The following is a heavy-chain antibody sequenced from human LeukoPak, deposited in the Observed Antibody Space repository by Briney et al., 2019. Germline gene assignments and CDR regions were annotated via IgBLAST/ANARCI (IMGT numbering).Heavy chain of an antibody. Sequence: GASVKVSCKASGYTFTSYGISWVRQAPGQGLEWMGWISAYNGNTKYAQNLQGRVTMTTDTSTSTAYMALRGLRSDDPAVYYCAREERWYADKWGQGTLVTVSS. D-gene: IGHD4-23*01. CDR3: AREERWYADK. V-gene: IGHV1-18*01. J-gene: IGHJ4*02. CDR1: GYTFTSYG. CDR2: ISAYNGNT.